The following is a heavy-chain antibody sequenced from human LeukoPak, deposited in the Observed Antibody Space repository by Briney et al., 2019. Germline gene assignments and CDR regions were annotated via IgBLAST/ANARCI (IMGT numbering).Heavy chain of an antibody. D-gene: IGHD6-13*01. CDR1: GFTVSSNY. J-gene: IGHJ4*02. CDR2: IYSGGTT. CDR3: AIGGVSSHQYYFDY. V-gene: IGHV3-53*01. Sequence: GGSLRLSCAASGFTVSSNYMSWVRQAPGKGLEWVSVIYSGGTTYYADSVKGRFTISRDNSKNTLYLEMNSLRAEDTAVYYCAIGGVSSHQYYFDYWGQGTLVTVSS.